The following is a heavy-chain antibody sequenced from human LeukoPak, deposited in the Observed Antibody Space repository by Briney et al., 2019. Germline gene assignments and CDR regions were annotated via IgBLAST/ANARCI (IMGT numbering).Heavy chain of an antibody. V-gene: IGHV4-34*01. CDR2: INHSGST. J-gene: IGHJ4*02. D-gene: IGHD3-22*01. Sequence: SETLSLTCAVYGGSFSGYYWSWIRQPPGRGLEWIGEINHSGSTNYNPSLKSRVTISVDTSKNQFSLKLSSVTAADTAVYYCARGVDYYDSSGYFFGGQGTLVTVSS. CDR1: GGSFSGYY. CDR3: ARGVDYYDSSGYFF.